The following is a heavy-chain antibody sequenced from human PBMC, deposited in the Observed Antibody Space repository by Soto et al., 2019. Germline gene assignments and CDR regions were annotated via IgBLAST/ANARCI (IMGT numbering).Heavy chain of an antibody. D-gene: IGHD6-13*01. CDR1: GGTFSSYA. Sequence: SVKVFCKASGGTFSSYAISWVRQAPGQGLEWMGGIIPIFGTANYAQKFQGRVTITADESTSTAYMELSSLRSEDTAVYYCARLAAAGTGGRYYYYYGMDVWGQGTTVTVSS. CDR3: ARLAAAGTGGRYYYYYGMDV. V-gene: IGHV1-69*13. CDR2: IIPIFGTA. J-gene: IGHJ6*02.